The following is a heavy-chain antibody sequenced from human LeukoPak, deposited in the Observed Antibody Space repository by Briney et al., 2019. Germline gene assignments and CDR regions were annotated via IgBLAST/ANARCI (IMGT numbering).Heavy chain of an antibody. CDR2: ISAYNGNT. Sequence: GASVKVSCKASGYTFTSYGISWVRQAPGQGLEWMGWISAYNGNTNYAQKLQGRVTMTTDTSTSTAYMELRSLRSDDTAVYYCARDPGTIPPYYFDYWGQGILVTVSS. CDR1: GYTFTSYG. D-gene: IGHD3-10*01. CDR3: ARDPGTIPPYYFDY. J-gene: IGHJ4*02. V-gene: IGHV1-18*01.